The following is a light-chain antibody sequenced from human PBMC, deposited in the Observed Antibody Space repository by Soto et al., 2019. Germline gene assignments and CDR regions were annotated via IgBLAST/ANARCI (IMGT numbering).Light chain of an antibody. CDR1: QIISSY. J-gene: IGKJ1*01. V-gene: IGKV1-39*01. CDR3: QQSYSTRLT. Sequence: DIQMTQSPSSLSASVGDRVTITCRASQIISSYLNWYQQKPGKAPKLLIYAASSLQSGVTSRFSGSGSGTDFTLTISSLQPEDFATYYCQQSYSTRLTFGQGTNVEIK. CDR2: AAS.